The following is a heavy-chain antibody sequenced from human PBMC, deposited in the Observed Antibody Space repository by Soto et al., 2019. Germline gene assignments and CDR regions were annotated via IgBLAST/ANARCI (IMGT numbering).Heavy chain of an antibody. V-gene: IGHV1-69*13. CDR3: ARDTVTTGYYYYGMDV. Sequence: SVTVSFPASGGTFRSYAIILVRQDPGQGLEWMGGIIPIFGTANYAQKFQGRVTITADESTSTAYMELSSLRSEDTAVYYCARDTVTTGYYYYGMDVWGQGTTVTVSS. J-gene: IGHJ6*02. CDR1: GGTFRSYA. D-gene: IGHD4-17*01. CDR2: IIPIFGTA.